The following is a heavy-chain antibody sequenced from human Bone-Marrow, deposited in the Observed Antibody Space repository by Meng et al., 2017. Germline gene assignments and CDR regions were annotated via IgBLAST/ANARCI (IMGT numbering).Heavy chain of an antibody. CDR1: GGSISSYY. Sequence: QVQLQESGSGLVKPSETLSLTRPVSGGSISSYYWSWIRQPPGKGLECLGYIFYSGSTNYNPSLKSRVTISVDTSKNQFSLKLSSVTAADTAVYYCARHVFDSSSLYSNWFDPWGQGTLVTVPQ. J-gene: IGHJ5*02. D-gene: IGHD3-22*01. V-gene: IGHV4-59*01. CDR2: IFYSGST. CDR3: ARHVFDSSSLYSNWFDP.